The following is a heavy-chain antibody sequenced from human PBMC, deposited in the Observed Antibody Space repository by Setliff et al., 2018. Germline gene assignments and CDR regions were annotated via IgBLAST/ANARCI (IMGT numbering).Heavy chain of an antibody. D-gene: IGHD2-2*02. J-gene: IGHJ6*02. CDR1: GGSISDYY. V-gene: IGHV4-34*01. CDR3: ARDRQYCSSTSCYTSYFYYYAMDI. CDR2: INHSGST. Sequence: SETLSLTCGGYGGSISDYYWSWIRQPPGKGLEWIGEINHSGSTNYNPSLKSRVTISLGTSRNQVSLKLSSVTAADTAVYYCARDRQYCSSTSCYTSYFYYYAMDIWGQGTTVTVSS.